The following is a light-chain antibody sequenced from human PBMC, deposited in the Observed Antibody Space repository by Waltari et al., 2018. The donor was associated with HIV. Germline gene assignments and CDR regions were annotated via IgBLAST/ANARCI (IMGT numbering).Light chain of an antibody. CDR3: QSYDSSNPVV. CDR1: SGSIASNY. Sequence: NFMLTQPHSVSESPGKTVTISCTRSSGSIASNYVQWYQQRPGSSPTTVISEDNQRPSGVPDRFPGSIDSSSNSASLTISGLKTEDEADYYGQSYDSSNPVVFGGGTKLTVL. CDR2: EDN. V-gene: IGLV6-57*01. J-gene: IGLJ2*01.